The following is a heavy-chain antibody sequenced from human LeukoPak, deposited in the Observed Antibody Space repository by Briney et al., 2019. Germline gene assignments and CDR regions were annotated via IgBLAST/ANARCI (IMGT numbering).Heavy chain of an antibody. J-gene: IGHJ3*02. CDR3: ARSPESGGNVFDI. V-gene: IGHV3-72*01. CDR2: SRNKANGYTT. CDR1: GFTFSDHY. Sequence: GGSLRLSCAVSGFTFSDHYIDWVRQAPGKGLEWVGRSRNKANGYTTEYAASVKGRFTISRDDSKNSVYLQMNSLKTEDTAVYYCARSPESGGNVFDIWGQGTMVTVCS. D-gene: IGHD3-16*01.